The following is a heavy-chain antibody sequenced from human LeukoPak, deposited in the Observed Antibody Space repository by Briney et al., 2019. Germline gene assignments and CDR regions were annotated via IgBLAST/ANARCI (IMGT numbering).Heavy chain of an antibody. J-gene: IGHJ4*02. CDR3: ARDGGYSGYDSEYYFDY. V-gene: IGHV1-69*06. CDR2: IIPIFGTA. D-gene: IGHD5-12*01. Sequence: SVKVSCKASGGTFSSYAISWVRQAPGQGLEWMGGIIPIFGTANYAQKFQGRVTITADKSTSTAYMELSSLRSEDTAVYYCARDGGYSGYDSEYYFDYWGRGTLVTVSS. CDR1: GGTFSSYA.